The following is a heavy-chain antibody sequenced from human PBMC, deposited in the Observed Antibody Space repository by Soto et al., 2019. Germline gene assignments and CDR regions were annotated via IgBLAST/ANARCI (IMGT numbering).Heavy chain of an antibody. CDR3: ARESMVRGVIILYVYYGMDG. Sequence: ASATVSCNASGYTFTSYAMHWVRQVPGQRLEWMGWINAGNGNTKYSQKFQGRVTITRDTSASTAYMELSSLRSEDTAVYYCARESMVRGVIILYVYYGMDGWGQATTVTVS. CDR2: INAGNGNT. CDR1: GYTFTSYA. V-gene: IGHV1-3*01. D-gene: IGHD3-10*01. J-gene: IGHJ6*02.